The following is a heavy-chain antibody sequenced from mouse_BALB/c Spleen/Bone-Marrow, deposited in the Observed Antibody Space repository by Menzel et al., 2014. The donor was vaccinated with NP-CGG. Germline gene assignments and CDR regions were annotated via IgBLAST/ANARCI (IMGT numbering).Heavy chain of an antibody. CDR3: ARQGVYYGKTYYAMDY. CDR1: GFTFSSYI. Sequence: DVMLVESGGGLVQPGGSLKISCAASGFTFSSYIMSWVRQTPEKRLEWVAYISNGGGSTYYPDTVKGRSTISRDNAKNTLYLLMISLKSEDTAMYYCARQGVYYGKTYYAMDYWGQGTSVTVSS. V-gene: IGHV5-12-2*01. J-gene: IGHJ4*01. CDR2: ISNGGGST. D-gene: IGHD2-1*01.